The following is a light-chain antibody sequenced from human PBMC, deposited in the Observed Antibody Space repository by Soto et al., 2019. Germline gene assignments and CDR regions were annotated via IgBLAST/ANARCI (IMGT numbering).Light chain of an antibody. V-gene: IGLV1-44*01. CDR1: YSNIRTNT. CDR3: AALDASRNAPV. Sequence: QSVLTQPPSASGTPGQRVTISCSGRYSNIRTNTVNWYQKLPGTAPKLLIYTNDQRPSGVPDRFSASKSGTTASLAISGLQSEDEAEYYCAALDASRNAPVFGGGTKVTVL. CDR2: TND. J-gene: IGLJ3*02.